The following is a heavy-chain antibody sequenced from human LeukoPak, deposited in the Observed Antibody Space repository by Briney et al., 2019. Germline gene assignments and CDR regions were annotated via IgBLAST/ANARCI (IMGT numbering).Heavy chain of an antibody. CDR2: ISSSGSTI. V-gene: IGHV3-48*03. CDR3: ARRVPYYGMDV. D-gene: IGHD2-21*01. CDR1: GFTFSSHE. Sequence: QPGGSLRLSCAASGFTFSSHEMNWVRQAPGKGLEWVSYISSSGSTIYYADSVKGRFTISRDNAKNSLYLQMSSLRAEDTAVYYCARRVPYYGMDVWGQGTTVTVSS. J-gene: IGHJ6*02.